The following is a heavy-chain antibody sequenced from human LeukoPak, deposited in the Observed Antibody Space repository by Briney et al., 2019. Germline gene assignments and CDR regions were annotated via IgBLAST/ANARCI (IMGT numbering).Heavy chain of an antibody. CDR2: IYTSGST. CDR1: GGSISSYY. V-gene: IGHV4-4*09. D-gene: IGHD6-13*01. CDR3: ARHYAAAGSSWYRDNWFDP. Sequence: SETLSLTCTVSGGSISSYYWSWIRQPPGKGLEWIGYIYTSGSTNYKPSLKSRVTISVDTSKNQFSLKLSSVTAADTAVYYCARHYAAAGSSWYRDNWFDPWGQGTLVTVSS. J-gene: IGHJ5*02.